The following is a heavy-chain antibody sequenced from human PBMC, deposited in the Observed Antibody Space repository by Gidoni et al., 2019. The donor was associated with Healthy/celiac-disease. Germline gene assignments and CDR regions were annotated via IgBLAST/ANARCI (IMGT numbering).Heavy chain of an antibody. CDR2: ISYYGSNK. D-gene: IGHD2-15*01. J-gene: IGHJ5*02. V-gene: IGHV3-30*18. CDR3: AKDLEMKIVVVVAPDLGA. Sequence: QVQLVESGGGVVQPGRSLRLSCAASGFTFSSYGMHWVRQAPGKGLEWVAVISYYGSNKYYADSVKGRFTISRDNSKNTLYLQMNSLRAEDTAVYYCAKDLEMKIVVVVAPDLGAWGQGTLVTVSS. CDR1: GFTFSSYG.